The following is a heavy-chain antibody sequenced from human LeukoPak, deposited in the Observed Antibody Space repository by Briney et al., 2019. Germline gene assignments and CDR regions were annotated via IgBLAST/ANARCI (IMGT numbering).Heavy chain of an antibody. D-gene: IGHD4-17*01. V-gene: IGHV3-48*02. J-gene: IGHJ4*02. CDR2: ISGSSNTI. CDR1: GFTLSSYS. Sequence: GGSLRLSCVASGFTLSSYSMNWVRQSPGKGLEWVSYISGSSNTIYYADSVKGRFTISRDDAKNSLYLQMNSLRDEDTAVYYCARAVTTVTRGGLVFDYWGQGTLVTVSS. CDR3: ARAVTTVTRGGLVFDY.